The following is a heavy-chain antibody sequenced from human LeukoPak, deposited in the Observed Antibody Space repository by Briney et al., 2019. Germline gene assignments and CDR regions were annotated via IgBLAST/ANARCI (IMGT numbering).Heavy chain of an antibody. D-gene: IGHD3-22*01. CDR3: ARAGGYYYDSSGYSNYYYYVDV. V-gene: IGHV4-4*07. Sequence: SETLSLTCTVSGGSISSYYWSWIRQPAGKGLEWIGRIYTSGSTNYNPSLKSRVTMSVDTSKNQFSLKLSSVTAADTAVYYCARAGGYYYDSSGYSNYYYYVDVWGKGTTVTVSS. J-gene: IGHJ6*03. CDR1: GGSISSYY. CDR2: IYTSGST.